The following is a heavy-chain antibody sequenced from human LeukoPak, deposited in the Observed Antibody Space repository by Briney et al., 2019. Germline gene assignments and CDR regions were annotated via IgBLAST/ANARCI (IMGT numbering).Heavy chain of an antibody. CDR1: GGTFSSYA. V-gene: IGHV1-69*04. Sequence: ASVKVSCKASGGTFSSYAISWVRQAPGQGLEWMGRIIPIFGIANYAQNFQGRVTVTADKFTSTAFMELSSLRSEDTAVYFCARDRYSSSSRYYYGMDVWGQGTTVTVSS. CDR2: IIPIFGIA. CDR3: ARDRYSSSSRYYYGMDV. D-gene: IGHD6-6*01. J-gene: IGHJ6*02.